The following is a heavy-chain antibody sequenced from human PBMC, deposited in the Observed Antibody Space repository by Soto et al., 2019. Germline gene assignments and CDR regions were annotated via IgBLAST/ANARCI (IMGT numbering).Heavy chain of an antibody. CDR1: GYTFTSYA. Sequence: ASVKVSCKASGYTFTSYAMHWVRQAPGQRLEWMGWINAGNGNTKYSQKFQGRVTITRDTSASTAYMELSSLRSEDTAVYYCARALYYYDSSGYHNLYYFDYWGQGTLVTVSS. CDR2: INAGNGNT. J-gene: IGHJ4*02. V-gene: IGHV1-3*01. CDR3: ARALYYYDSSGYHNLYYFDY. D-gene: IGHD3-22*01.